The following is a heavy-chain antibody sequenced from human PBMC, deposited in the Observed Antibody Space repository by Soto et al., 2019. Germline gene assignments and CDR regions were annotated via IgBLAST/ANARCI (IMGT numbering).Heavy chain of an antibody. Sequence: GGSLRLSCAASGFTFSSYAMSWVRQAPVKGLEWVSAITGSGAGTYYADSVGGRFTISRDNSKNTLYLQMNSLRAEDTAVYFCAKYTSGWDFDYWGQGTLVTVSS. CDR2: ITGSGAGT. CDR3: AKYTSGWDFDY. V-gene: IGHV3-23*01. CDR1: GFTFSSYA. D-gene: IGHD6-19*01. J-gene: IGHJ4*02.